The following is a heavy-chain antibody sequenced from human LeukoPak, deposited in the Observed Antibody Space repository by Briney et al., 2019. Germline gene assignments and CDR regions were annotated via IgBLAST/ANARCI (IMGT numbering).Heavy chain of an antibody. Sequence: GGSLRLSCVASGFTFNNYAMMWVHQTQDKRLEWVSAIRGSGRQTFYADSVKGRFTISRDNFRNTLYLQMNSLRADDPAVYYCARDPNGDYIGAFDFQRWGLGTLVTVSS. D-gene: IGHD4-17*01. CDR3: ARDPNGDYIGAFDFQR. J-gene: IGHJ1*01. CDR1: GFTFNNYA. CDR2: IRGSGRQT. V-gene: IGHV3-23*01.